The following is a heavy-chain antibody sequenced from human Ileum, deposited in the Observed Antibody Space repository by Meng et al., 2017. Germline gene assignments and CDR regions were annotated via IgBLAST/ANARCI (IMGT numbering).Heavy chain of an antibody. CDR2: VYYSGTT. J-gene: IGHJ2*01. V-gene: IGHV4-59*01. CDR1: GASINHYY. Sequence: GSLRLSCTVSGASINHYYWNWIRQPPGKGLEWIASVYYSGTTDYNPSLKSRVTISLDTSKNQFSLRLTSVTAADTAVYYCARSIPAVVISGSWYLDLWGRGTLVTVSS. D-gene: IGHD3-22*01. CDR3: ARSIPAVVISGSWYLDL.